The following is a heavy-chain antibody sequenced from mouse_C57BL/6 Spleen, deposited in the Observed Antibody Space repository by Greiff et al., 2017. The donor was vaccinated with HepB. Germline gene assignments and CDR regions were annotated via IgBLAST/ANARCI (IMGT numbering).Heavy chain of an antibody. V-gene: IGHV3-6*01. CDR1: GYSITSGYY. CDR3: ASRSNYDYAMDY. Sequence: DVKLQESGPGLVKPSQSLSLTCSVTGYSITSGYYWNWIRQFPGNKLEWMGYISYDGSNNYNPSLKNRISITRDTSKNQFFLKLNSVTTEDTATYYCASRSNYDYAMDYWGQGTSVTVSS. J-gene: IGHJ4*01. CDR2: ISYDGSN. D-gene: IGHD2-5*01.